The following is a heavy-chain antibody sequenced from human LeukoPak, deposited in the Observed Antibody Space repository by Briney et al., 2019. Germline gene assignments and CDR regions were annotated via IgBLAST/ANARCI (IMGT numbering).Heavy chain of an antibody. CDR1: GFTFSSYA. CDR2: ISGSGGRT. CDR3: AKDLFQFDDYSCIGLDY. D-gene: IGHD4-11*01. Sequence: PGGSLKPFCSASGFTFSSYAMSWVRQAPGKGLEWVSAISGSGGRTYYADSVKGRFTISRDNSKNTLYLQMNSLRAEDTAVYYCAKDLFQFDDYSCIGLDYWGQGTLVTVSS. J-gene: IGHJ4*02. V-gene: IGHV3-23*01.